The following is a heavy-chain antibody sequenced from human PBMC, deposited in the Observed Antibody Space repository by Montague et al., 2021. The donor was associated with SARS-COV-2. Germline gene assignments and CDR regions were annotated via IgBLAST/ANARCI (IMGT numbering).Heavy chain of an antibody. CDR1: GGSFNNYS. V-gene: IGHV4-59*01. Sequence: SETLSLTCTVSGGSFNNYSWSWIRKPPGKELEWLGKIFYKGNTNXNASLWGRVSMSLDTPQNQFSLRLTSLTAADTAVYYCARSISSSGARDNWGQGILVTVS. CDR3: ARSISSSGARDN. CDR2: IFYKGNT. D-gene: IGHD3-22*01. J-gene: IGHJ4*02.